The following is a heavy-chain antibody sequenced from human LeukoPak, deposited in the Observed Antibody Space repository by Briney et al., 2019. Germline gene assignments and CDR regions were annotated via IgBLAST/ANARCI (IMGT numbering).Heavy chain of an antibody. J-gene: IGHJ6*02. CDR2: SRNKAKSHTT. CDR3: ALWSYYYYGLDV. D-gene: IGHD5-18*01. V-gene: IGHV3-72*01. CDR1: GFTFSDRD. Sequence: GGSLRLSCAASGFTFSDRDMDWVRQAPGKGLEWVGRSRNKAKSHTTEYAASVKGRFTISRDNSNNSVWLQMNSLRSEDTAVYYCALWSYYYYGLDVWGQGTTVTVSS.